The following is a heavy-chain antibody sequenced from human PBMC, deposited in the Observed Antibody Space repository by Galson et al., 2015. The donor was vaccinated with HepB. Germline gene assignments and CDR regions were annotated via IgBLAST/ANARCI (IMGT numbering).Heavy chain of an antibody. V-gene: IGHV4-34*01. CDR2: INHSGST. J-gene: IGHJ4*02. CDR3: ARFRVRSWFSFFDY. D-gene: IGHD6-13*01. Sequence: ETLSLTCAVYGGSFSGYYWSWIRQPPGKGLEWTGEINHSGSTNYNPSLKSRVTISVDTSKNQFSLKLSSVTAADTAVYYCARFRVRSWFSFFDYWGQGTLVTVSS. CDR1: GGSFSGYY.